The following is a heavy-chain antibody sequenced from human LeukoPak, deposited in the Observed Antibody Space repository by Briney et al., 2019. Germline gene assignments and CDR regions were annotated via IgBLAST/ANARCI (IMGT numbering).Heavy chain of an antibody. CDR3: ARATLAVVLGDIRNNWFGP. D-gene: IGHD2-2*01. CDR2: IKSDGSST. V-gene: IGHV3-74*01. Sequence: PGGSLRLSCAASGFIFSSYWMHWVRQVPGKGLVWVSRIKSDGSSTTQADSVKGRFTISRDNAKNSLFLQMNSLRAEDTAVYYCARATLAVVLGDIRNNWFGPWGQGTLVTVSS. J-gene: IGHJ5*02. CDR1: GFIFSSYW.